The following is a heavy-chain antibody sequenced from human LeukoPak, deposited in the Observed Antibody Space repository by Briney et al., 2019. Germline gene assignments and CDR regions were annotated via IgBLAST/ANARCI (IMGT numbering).Heavy chain of an antibody. Sequence: ASVKVSCKASGYTFTDYYMHWVRQAPGQGLEWMGWINPNSGGTNYAQKFQGRVTMTRDTSISTAYMELSRLRSDDTAVYYCARDGRLLLWFGELLYYYYGMDVWGQGTTVTVSS. CDR3: ARDGRLLLWFGELLYYYYGMDV. CDR1: GYTFTDYY. CDR2: INPNSGGT. D-gene: IGHD3-10*01. J-gene: IGHJ6*02. V-gene: IGHV1-2*02.